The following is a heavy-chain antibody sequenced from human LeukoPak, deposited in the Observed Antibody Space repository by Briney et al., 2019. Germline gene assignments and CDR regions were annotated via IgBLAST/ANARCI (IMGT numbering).Heavy chain of an antibody. CDR3: ARRWQQLGPHYFDY. J-gene: IGHJ4*02. V-gene: IGHV4-4*07. D-gene: IGHD6-13*01. Sequence: SETLSLTCTVSGGSISSYYWSWIRQPAGKGLEWIGRIYTSGSTNYNPSLKSRVTISVDTSKNQFSLKLSSVTAADTAVYYCARRWQQLGPHYFDYWGQGTLVTVSS. CDR1: GGSISSYY. CDR2: IYTSGST.